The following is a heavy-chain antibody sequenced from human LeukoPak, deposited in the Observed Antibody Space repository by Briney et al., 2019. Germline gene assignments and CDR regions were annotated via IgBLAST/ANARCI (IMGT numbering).Heavy chain of an antibody. CDR2: ISGSDPGT. CDR3: AEDRHFAHLGGPYYFDY. CDR1: GFNFRTYA. J-gene: IGHJ4*02. V-gene: IGHV3-23*01. Sequence: GGSLRLSCAASGFNFRTYAMSWVRQAPGKGLEWVSAISGSDPGTYHADSVKGRFTISRDNSKNMLFLQMNSLRAEDTAVYYCAEDRHFAHLGGPYYFDYWGQGTLVTVSS. D-gene: IGHD3-16*01.